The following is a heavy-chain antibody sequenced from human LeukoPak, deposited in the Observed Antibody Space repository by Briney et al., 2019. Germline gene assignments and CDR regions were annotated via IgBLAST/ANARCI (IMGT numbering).Heavy chain of an antibody. D-gene: IGHD2-2*01. Sequence: RGSLRLSCAASGFTFSSYSMNCGRQAPGKGLEWVSYISSSSSTIYYADSVKGRFTISRDNAKNSLYLQMNSLRAEDTAVYYCARDRTVPGVPYNWFDPWGQGTLVTVSS. CDR3: ARDRTVPGVPYNWFDP. J-gene: IGHJ5*02. CDR2: ISSSSSTI. V-gene: IGHV3-48*01. CDR1: GFTFSSYS.